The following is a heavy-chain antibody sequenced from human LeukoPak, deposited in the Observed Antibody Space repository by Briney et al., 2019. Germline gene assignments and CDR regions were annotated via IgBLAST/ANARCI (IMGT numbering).Heavy chain of an antibody. CDR3: ARVPRSYYYYYMDV. CDR1: GGSISGYH. J-gene: IGHJ6*03. V-gene: IGHV4-59*01. CDR2: IYYSGSS. Sequence: SETLSLTCIVSGGSISGYHWSWIRQPPGKGLEWLGYIYYSGSSNYNPSLKSRVTMSADTSKNQFSLKLSSVTAADTAVYYCARVPRSYYYYYMDVWGRGTTVTVSS.